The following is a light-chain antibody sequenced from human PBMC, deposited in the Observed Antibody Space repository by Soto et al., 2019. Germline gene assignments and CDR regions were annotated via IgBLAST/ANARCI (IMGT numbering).Light chain of an antibody. V-gene: IGLV2-23*02. CDR1: SSDVGSYNL. Sequence: HSVLTQPASVSGSPGQSITISCTGTSSDVGSYNLVSWYQQHPGKAPKLMIYEVSKRPSGVSNRFSGSKSGNTASLTISGLQAEDEADYYCCSYVGSSTNWVFGGGTKLTVL. CDR2: EVS. J-gene: IGLJ3*02. CDR3: CSYVGSSTNWV.